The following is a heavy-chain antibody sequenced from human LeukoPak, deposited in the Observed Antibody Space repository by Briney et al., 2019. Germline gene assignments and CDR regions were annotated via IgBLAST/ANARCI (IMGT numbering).Heavy chain of an antibody. CDR2: INHSGST. J-gene: IGHJ4*02. V-gene: IGHV4-34*01. CDR1: GGSFSGYY. D-gene: IGHD3-16*01. CDR3: ATGRGSPDY. Sequence: KTSETLSLTCAVYGGSFSGYYWSWIRQPPGKGLEWIGEINHSGSTNYNPSLKSRVTISVDTSKNQFSLKLSSVTAADTAVYFCATGRGSPDYWDQGTLVTVSS.